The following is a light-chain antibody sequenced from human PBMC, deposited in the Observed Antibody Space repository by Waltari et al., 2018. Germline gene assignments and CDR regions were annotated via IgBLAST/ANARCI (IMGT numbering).Light chain of an antibody. J-gene: IGKJ1*01. Sequence: DIQMTQSPSTLSASVGDRVTLTCRASQGVDTWLAWYQQKPGRAPKLLLYKASTLQSGVPSRFSGTGSGTEFTLTISGLQPDDFGTYYCQQYLTTWTFGQGTKVEIK. CDR1: QGVDTW. CDR2: KAS. CDR3: QQYLTTWT. V-gene: IGKV1-5*03.